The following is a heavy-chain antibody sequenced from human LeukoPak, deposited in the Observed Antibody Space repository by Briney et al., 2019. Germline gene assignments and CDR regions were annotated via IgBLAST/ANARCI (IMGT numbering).Heavy chain of an antibody. J-gene: IGHJ4*02. CDR2: IKFDESEK. CDR3: TRVTTNGYFEY. D-gene: IGHD1-1*01. Sequence: GGSLRLSCAASGFTFGNYWMAWVRQAPGKGLEGVASIKFDESEKHYVDSVKGRFTISRDTAKNSLYLQMNSLGAEDTAVYFCTRVTTNGYFEYWGQGTLVTVSS. CDR1: GFTFGNYW. V-gene: IGHV3-7*04.